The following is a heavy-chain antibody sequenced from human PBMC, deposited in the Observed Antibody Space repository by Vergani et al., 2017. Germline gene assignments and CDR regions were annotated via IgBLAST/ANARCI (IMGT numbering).Heavy chain of an antibody. V-gene: IGHV2-5*01. Sequence: QITLKESGPPLVKSTQTLTLICTFSGFLLCTAGAVVRWIRQPPGKVLEWPALIYWNDDMRYSPSLKSRLTITTDTSKNHVVLTMTNMDPVVTATYYCAHVWFGEVFFDYWGQGTLVTVSS. D-gene: IGHD3-10*01. CDR3: AHVWFGEVFFDY. J-gene: IGHJ4*02. CDR2: IYWNDDM. CDR1: GFLLCTAGAV.